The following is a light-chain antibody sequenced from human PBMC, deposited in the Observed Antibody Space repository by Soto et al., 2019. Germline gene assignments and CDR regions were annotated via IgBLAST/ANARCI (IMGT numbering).Light chain of an antibody. Sequence: SYELTQPPSVSVSPGQTASITCSGDKLGTKCVAWYQQKAGQSPVVVIYQDARRPSGIPERFSGSNSGNTATLTISGTQAMDEADYYCQAWDSNTYVFGTGTKVTVL. J-gene: IGLJ1*01. CDR3: QAWDSNTYV. CDR2: QDA. CDR1: KLGTKC. V-gene: IGLV3-1*01.